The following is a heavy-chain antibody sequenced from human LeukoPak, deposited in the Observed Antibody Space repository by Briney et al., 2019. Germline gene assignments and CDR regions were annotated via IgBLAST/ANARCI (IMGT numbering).Heavy chain of an antibody. Sequence: SETLSLTCSVSGGSISSHYWSWIRQPPGKGLEWIGYINYSGSTNYNRSLKSRITISVDTSKDQFSLNLSSVTAADTAVYYCARIVGGSSWYYFDHWGQGALVTFSS. J-gene: IGHJ4*02. D-gene: IGHD6-13*01. CDR1: GGSISSHY. V-gene: IGHV4-59*11. CDR2: INYSGST. CDR3: ARIVGGSSWYYFDH.